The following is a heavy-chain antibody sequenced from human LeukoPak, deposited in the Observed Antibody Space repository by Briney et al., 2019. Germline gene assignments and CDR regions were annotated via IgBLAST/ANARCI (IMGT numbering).Heavy chain of an antibody. CDR2: ISYDGSNK. J-gene: IGHJ4*02. CDR3: AKGKGSSISCSDY. V-gene: IGHV3-30*18. Sequence: GGSLRLSCAASGFTFSSYGMHWVRQAPGKGLEWVAVISYDGSNKYYADSVKGRFTISRDNSKNTLSLQMNSLRADDTAVYYCAKGKGSSISCSDYWGQGTLVTVSS. D-gene: IGHD2-2*01. CDR1: GFTFSSYG.